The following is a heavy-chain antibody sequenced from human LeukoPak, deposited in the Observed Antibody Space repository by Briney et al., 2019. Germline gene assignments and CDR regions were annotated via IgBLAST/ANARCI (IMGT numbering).Heavy chain of an antibody. D-gene: IGHD2-15*01. V-gene: IGHV3-48*03. Sequence: GGSLRLSCAASGLTFSSYEMNWVRQAPGKGLEGVSYISSSGSTIYYADSVKGRFTIYRDNAKNSLYLQMNSLRAEDTAVYYCARDSGIGELGYCSGGSCGTHWGQGTLVTVSS. J-gene: IGHJ4*02. CDR1: GLTFSSYE. CDR2: ISSSGSTI. CDR3: ARDSGIGELGYCSGGSCGTH.